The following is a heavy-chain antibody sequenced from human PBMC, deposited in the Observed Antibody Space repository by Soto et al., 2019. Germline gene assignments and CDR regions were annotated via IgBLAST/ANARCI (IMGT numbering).Heavy chain of an antibody. CDR2: ISWNSGDK. D-gene: IGHD6-13*01. CDR3: AKDIGAAGRYWYFDY. J-gene: IGHJ2*01. V-gene: IGHV3-9*01. Sequence: VQLVESGGGLVQPGRSLRLSCAAPGFTFDDHAMHWVRLVPGQGLEWVSGISWNSGDKDYADSVKGRFAISRDNARNSLYLQMNDLRPEDTALYYCAKDIGAAGRYWYFDYWGRGTLVTVSS. CDR1: GFTFDDHA.